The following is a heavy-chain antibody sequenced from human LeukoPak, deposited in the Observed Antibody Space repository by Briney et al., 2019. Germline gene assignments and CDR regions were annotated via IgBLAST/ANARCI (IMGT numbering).Heavy chain of an antibody. CDR2: IYSGGST. V-gene: IGHV3-53*01. CDR3: AKAGGFSGSYD. J-gene: IGHJ4*02. D-gene: IGHD1-26*01. CDR1: GFTVSSNY. Sequence: PGGSLRLSCAASGFTVSSNYMTWVRQAPGKGLEWVSVIYSGGSTYYADSVKGRFTISRDNSKNTLYLRMNSLRAEDTAVYYCAKAGGFSGSYDWGQGTLVTVSS.